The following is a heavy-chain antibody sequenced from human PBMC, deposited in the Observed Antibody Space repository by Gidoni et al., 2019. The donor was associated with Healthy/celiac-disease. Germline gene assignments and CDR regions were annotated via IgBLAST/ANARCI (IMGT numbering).Heavy chain of an antibody. CDR3: ARARRSYRFDP. V-gene: IGHV4-34*01. J-gene: IGHJ5*02. Sequence: QVQLQQSGAGLVKPSETLSLTCAVYGGSFSGYYWSWIRQPPGKGLEWIGEINHSGCTNYNPSLKSRVTISVDTSKNQFSLKLSSVTAADTAVYYCARARRSYRFDPWGQGTLVTVSS. D-gene: IGHD2-2*02. CDR2: INHSGCT. CDR1: GGSFSGYY.